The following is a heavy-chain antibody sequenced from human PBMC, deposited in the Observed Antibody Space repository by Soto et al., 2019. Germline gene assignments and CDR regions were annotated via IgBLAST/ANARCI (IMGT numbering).Heavy chain of an antibody. Sequence: SETLSLTCTVSGGSISSYYWSWIRQPPGKGLEWIGYIYYSGSTNYNPSLKSRVTMSVDMSKNQISLKLNSVTAADTAVYYCARDQGIAVAVFDYWGQGTLVTVSS. CDR2: IYYSGST. D-gene: IGHD6-19*01. V-gene: IGHV4-59*01. J-gene: IGHJ4*02. CDR1: GGSISSYY. CDR3: ARDQGIAVAVFDY.